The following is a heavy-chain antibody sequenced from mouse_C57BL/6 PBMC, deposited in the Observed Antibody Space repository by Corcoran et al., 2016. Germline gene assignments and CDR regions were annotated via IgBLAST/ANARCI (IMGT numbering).Heavy chain of an antibody. CDR2: INTYSGVP. CDR3: AREAGQATPFAY. D-gene: IGHD3-2*02. J-gene: IGHJ3*01. CDR1: GYTFTTYG. Sequence: QIQLVQSGPELKKPGETVKISCKASGYTFTTYGMSWVKQAPGKGLKWMGWINTYSGVPTYADDFKGRFAFSLENSASTAYLQINNLKNDERTTYFCAREAGQATPFAYWGQGTLVTVSA. V-gene: IGHV9-3*01.